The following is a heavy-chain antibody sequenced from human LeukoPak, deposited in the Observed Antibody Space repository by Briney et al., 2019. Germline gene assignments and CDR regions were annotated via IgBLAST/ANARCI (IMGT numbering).Heavy chain of an antibody. J-gene: IGHJ5*02. CDR3: ARARGYSKPNWFDP. Sequence: GGSLRLSCAASGFTFSSYSMNWVRQAPGKGLEWVSYISSSSSTIYYADPVKGRFTISRDNAKNSLYLQMNSLRAEDTAVYYCARARGYSKPNWFDPWGQGTLVTVSS. V-gene: IGHV3-48*04. D-gene: IGHD4-11*01. CDR1: GFTFSSYS. CDR2: ISSSSSTI.